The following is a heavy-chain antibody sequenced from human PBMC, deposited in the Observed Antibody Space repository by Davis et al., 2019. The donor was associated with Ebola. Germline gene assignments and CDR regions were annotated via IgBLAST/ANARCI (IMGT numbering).Heavy chain of an antibody. CDR3: VSDIAVAGPGGDY. Sequence: PGGSLRLSCSASGFTFSSYAMHWVRQAPGKGLEYVSAISSNGGSTYYADSVKGRFTISRDNSKNTLYLQMSSLRAEDTAVYYCVSDIAVAGPGGDYWGQGALVTVSS. CDR2: ISSNGGST. J-gene: IGHJ4*02. D-gene: IGHD6-19*01. V-gene: IGHV3-64D*06. CDR1: GFTFSSYA.